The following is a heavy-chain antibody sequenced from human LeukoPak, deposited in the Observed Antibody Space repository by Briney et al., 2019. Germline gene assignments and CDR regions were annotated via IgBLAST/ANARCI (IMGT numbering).Heavy chain of an antibody. Sequence: SETLSLTCAVYGGSFSGYYWSWIRQPPGKGLEWIGEINHSGSTNYNPSLKSRVTISVDTSKNQFSLKLSSVTAADTAVYYCARLGASSTDYWGQGTLVTVSS. D-gene: IGHD1-26*01. CDR2: INHSGST. CDR3: ARLGASSTDY. CDR1: GGSFSGYY. J-gene: IGHJ4*02. V-gene: IGHV4-34*01.